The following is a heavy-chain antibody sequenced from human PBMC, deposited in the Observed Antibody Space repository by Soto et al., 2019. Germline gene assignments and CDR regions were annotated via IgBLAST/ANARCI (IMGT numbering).Heavy chain of an antibody. V-gene: IGHV4-31*03. CDR3: ARSPEATVTAFDY. CDR2: IYYSGST. CDR1: GGSISSGGYY. J-gene: IGHJ4*02. Sequence: QVQLQESGPGLVKPSQTLSLTCTVSGGSISSGGYYWSWIRQHPGKGLEWIGYIYYSGSTYYTPSLKSRVTISVDTSKNQCSLKLSSVTAADTAVYYCARSPEATVTAFDYWGQGTLVTVSS. D-gene: IGHD4-17*01.